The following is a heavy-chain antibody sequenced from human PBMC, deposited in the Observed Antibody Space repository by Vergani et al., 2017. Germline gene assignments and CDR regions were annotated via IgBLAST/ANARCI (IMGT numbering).Heavy chain of an antibody. D-gene: IGHD6-13*01. V-gene: IGHV1-2*02. CDR2: INPNSGGT. CDR3: ASRYRSSPEDS. Sequence: QVQLVQSGTEVRKPGASVKISCKASGYSFTGYYVHWVRQAPGQGLEWMGWINPNSGGTNYAQKFQGRVTMTRDTSINTAYMEVTRLRHDDTAVFYCASRYRSSPEDSWGQGTLVTVSS. CDR1: GYSFTGYY. J-gene: IGHJ4*02.